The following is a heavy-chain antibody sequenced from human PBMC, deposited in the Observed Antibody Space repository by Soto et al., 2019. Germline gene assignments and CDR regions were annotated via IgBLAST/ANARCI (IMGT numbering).Heavy chain of an antibody. Sequence: QVQLVQSGAEVKKPGSSVTVSCKASVGTFSSSSINWVRQAPGQGLEWMGEIIPIFGTANYAQKFQGRVTITADESTSTAYMELSSLRSEDTAVYYCAWDGGRHSGGIDYWGHGTLVTVSS. J-gene: IGHJ4*01. CDR3: AWDGGRHSGGIDY. CDR2: IIPIFGTA. V-gene: IGHV1-69*01. D-gene: IGHD1-26*01. CDR1: VGTFSSSS.